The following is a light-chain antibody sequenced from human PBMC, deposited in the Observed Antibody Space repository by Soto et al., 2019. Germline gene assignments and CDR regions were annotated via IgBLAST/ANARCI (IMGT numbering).Light chain of an antibody. CDR3: QQYDNLPIT. V-gene: IGKV1-33*01. CDR2: DAS. J-gene: IGKJ4*01. CDR1: QDISNY. Sequence: DIQMTQSPSSLSASVGDRVTITCQASQDISNYLNWYQQKPGKAPKLLIYDASNLETGVPSRFSGSGSGTDFTVTISSQQPEDSATYYCQQYDNLPITFGGGTKVEIK.